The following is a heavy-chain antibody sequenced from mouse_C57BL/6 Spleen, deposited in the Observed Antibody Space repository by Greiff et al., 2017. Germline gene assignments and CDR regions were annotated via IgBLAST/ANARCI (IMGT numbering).Heavy chain of an antibody. J-gene: IGHJ3*01. CDR3: ARSLAYYSNGFAY. V-gene: IGHV1-81*01. Sequence: QVQLKESGAELARPGASVKLSCKASGYTFTSYGISWVKQRTGQGLEWIGEIYPRSGNTYYNEKFKGKATLTADKSSSTAYMELRSLTSEDSAVYFCARSLAYYSNGFAYWGQGTLVTVSA. CDR2: IYPRSGNT. CDR1: GYTFTSYG. D-gene: IGHD2-5*01.